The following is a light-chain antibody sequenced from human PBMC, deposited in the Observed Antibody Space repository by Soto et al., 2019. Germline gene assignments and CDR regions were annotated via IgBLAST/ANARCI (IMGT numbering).Light chain of an antibody. Sequence: EIVMTQSPATLSVSPGERVTLSCRASQSVSSYLAWYQQKAGQAPRLLIYGASTGATGITARFSGSGSGTEFILTISSLQSEDFAVYYCQQYSKWPITFGGGTKV. CDR1: QSVSSY. J-gene: IGKJ4*01. CDR2: GAS. V-gene: IGKV3-15*01. CDR3: QQYSKWPIT.